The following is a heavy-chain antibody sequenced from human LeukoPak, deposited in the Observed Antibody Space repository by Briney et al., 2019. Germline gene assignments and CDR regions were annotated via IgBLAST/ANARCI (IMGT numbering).Heavy chain of an antibody. Sequence: PSETLSLTCAVYGGSFSGYYWSWIRQPPGKGLEWIGYIYYSGSTNYNPSLKSRVTISVDTSKNQFSLKLSSVTAADTAVYYCARDQLMYDFWSGPAPTHAFDIWGQGTMVTVSS. V-gene: IGHV4-59*01. D-gene: IGHD3-3*01. J-gene: IGHJ3*02. CDR3: ARDQLMYDFWSGPAPTHAFDI. CDR2: IYYSGST. CDR1: GGSFSGYY.